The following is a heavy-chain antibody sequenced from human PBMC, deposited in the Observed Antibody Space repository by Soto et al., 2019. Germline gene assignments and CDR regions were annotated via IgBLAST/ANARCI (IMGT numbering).Heavy chain of an antibody. CDR3: ARAGHYYDSSGSFRADY. V-gene: IGHV3-23*01. CDR1: GFTFANYA. CDR2: VSAGGDNT. D-gene: IGHD3-22*01. J-gene: IGHJ4*02. Sequence: GGSLRLSCTASGFTFANYAMHWVRQAPGKGLEWVSRVSAGGDNTDYADSVKGRFTISRDNSKNTLYLQMNSLRAEDTAVYYCARAGHYYDSSGSFRADYWGQGTLVTVSS.